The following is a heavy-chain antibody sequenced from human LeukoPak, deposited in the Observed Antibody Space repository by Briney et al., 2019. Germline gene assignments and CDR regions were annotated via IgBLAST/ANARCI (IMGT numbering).Heavy chain of an antibody. CDR1: GYTFTGYY. CDR3: TSDTYYYDSTGLGHWFDP. CDR2: INPNSGGT. V-gene: IGHV1-2*02. Sequence: ASVKVSCKASGYTFTGYYMHWVRQAPGQGLEWMGWINPNSGGTNYAQKFQGRVTMTWDTSISTAYMELSSRRSDDTAVYYCTSDTYYYDSTGLGHWFDPWGQGTLVTVSS. J-gene: IGHJ5*02. D-gene: IGHD3-22*01.